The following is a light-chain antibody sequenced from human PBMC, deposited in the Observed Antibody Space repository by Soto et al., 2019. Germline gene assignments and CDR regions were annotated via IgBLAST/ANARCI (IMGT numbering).Light chain of an antibody. CDR1: QSVRSN. CDR2: GAS. CDR3: QQYNTWPR. J-gene: IGKJ1*01. Sequence: EIVLTHSPATLSVSPWEIATLSCRASQSVRSNLAWYQQKPGQAPRLLIYGASTRATGIPARFSGSGFGTEFTLTISGLQSEDFAFYYCQQYNTWPRFGQGTKVDIK. V-gene: IGKV3-15*01.